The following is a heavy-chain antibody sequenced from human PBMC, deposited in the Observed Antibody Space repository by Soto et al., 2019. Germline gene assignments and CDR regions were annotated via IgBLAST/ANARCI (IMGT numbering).Heavy chain of an antibody. Sequence: SVKVSCKASGGTFSSHAISWVRQAPGQGLEWMGGIIPIFGTANYAQKFQGRVTITADESTSTAYMELSSLRSEDTAVYYCARDSNGILREVEGYYYYGMDVWGQGTTVTVSS. V-gene: IGHV1-69*13. CDR3: ARDSNGILREVEGYYYYGMDV. D-gene: IGHD1-1*01. CDR1: GGTFSSHA. J-gene: IGHJ6*02. CDR2: IIPIFGTA.